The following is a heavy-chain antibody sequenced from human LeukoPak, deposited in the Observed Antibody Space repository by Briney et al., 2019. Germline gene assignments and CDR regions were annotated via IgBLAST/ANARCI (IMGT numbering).Heavy chain of an antibody. CDR1: GFTFSSYS. D-gene: IGHD6-19*01. CDR3: ARDKVDDGYSSGWWSLNWFDP. J-gene: IGHJ5*02. Sequence: GGSLRLSCAASGFTFSSYSMNWVRQAPGKGLEWVSSISSSSSYIYYADSVKGRFTISRDNAKNSLYLQMNSLRAEDTAVYYCARDKVDDGYSSGWWSLNWFDPWGQGTLVTVSS. V-gene: IGHV3-21*01. CDR2: ISSSSSYI.